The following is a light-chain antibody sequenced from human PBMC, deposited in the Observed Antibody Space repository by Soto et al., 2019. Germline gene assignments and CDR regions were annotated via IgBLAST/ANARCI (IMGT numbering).Light chain of an antibody. CDR1: TSNIGAGYD. Sequence: QSVLTQPPSVSGAPGQWVTISCTGNTSNIGAGYDVHWYQQLPGTAPKLLIYGNNNRPSGVPDRFSGSKSGTSASLAITGLQAEDEAHYYCQSYDSSLSAVVFGGGTKLTVL. J-gene: IGLJ2*01. CDR3: QSYDSSLSAVV. CDR2: GNN. V-gene: IGLV1-40*01.